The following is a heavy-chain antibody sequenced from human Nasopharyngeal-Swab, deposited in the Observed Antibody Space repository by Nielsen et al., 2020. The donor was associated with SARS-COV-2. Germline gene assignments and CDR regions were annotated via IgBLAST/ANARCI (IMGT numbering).Heavy chain of an antibody. CDR2: INPSGGST. CDR1: GYTFTRFY. Sequence: ASVKVSCKASGYTFTRFYIHWVRQAPGQGLEWMGIINPSGGSTSYAQKFQGRVTMTRDTSTSTVYMELSSLRSEDTAVYYCAREGGGEQGYSSGWHVIFTSNYYYYGMDVWGQGTTVTVSS. D-gene: IGHD6-19*01. CDR3: AREGGGEQGYSSGWHVIFTSNYYYYGMDV. V-gene: IGHV1-46*01. J-gene: IGHJ6*02.